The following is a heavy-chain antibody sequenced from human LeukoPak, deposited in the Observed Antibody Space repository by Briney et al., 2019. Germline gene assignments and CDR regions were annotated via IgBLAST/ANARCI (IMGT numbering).Heavy chain of an antibody. CDR2: IYYSGTT. V-gene: IGHV4-39*01. CDR1: GGSISGSGYY. J-gene: IGHJ6*03. CDR3: ARRRGFGELWLGDCYYMDV. D-gene: IGHD3-10*01. Sequence: SETLSLTCTVSGGSISGSGYYWAWIRQPPEKGLEWIGSIYYSGTTYFNPSLKSRITISIDTSKNQFSLKLTSVTAADTAVYYCARRRGFGELWLGDCYYMDVWGKGTTVTVSS.